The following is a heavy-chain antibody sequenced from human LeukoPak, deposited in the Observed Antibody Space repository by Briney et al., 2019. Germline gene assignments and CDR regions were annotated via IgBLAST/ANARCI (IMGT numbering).Heavy chain of an antibody. CDR2: FDPEDGET. V-gene: IGHV1-24*01. J-gene: IGHJ5*02. D-gene: IGHD2-2*01. CDR1: GYTLTELS. CDR3: ARGPPRYCSSTSCYVPPNSFDP. Sequence: ASVKVSCKVSGYTLTELSMHWVRQAPGKGLEWMGGFDPEDGETIYAQKLQGRVTMTTDTSTSTAYMELRSLRSDDTAVYYCARGPPRYCSSTSCYVPPNSFDPWGQGTLVTVSS.